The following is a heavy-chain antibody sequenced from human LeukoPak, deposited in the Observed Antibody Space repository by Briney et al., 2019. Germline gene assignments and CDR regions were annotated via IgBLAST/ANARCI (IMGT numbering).Heavy chain of an antibody. D-gene: IGHD6-19*01. Sequence: RGESLKISRKGSGYSFTSYWISWVRQMPGKGLEWMGRIDPSDSYTNYSPSFQGHVTISADKSISTAYLQWSSLKASDTAMYYCARHRMPGIAVAASDYWGQGTLVTVSS. CDR3: ARHRMPGIAVAASDY. CDR1: GYSFTSYW. J-gene: IGHJ4*02. V-gene: IGHV5-10-1*01. CDR2: IDPSDSYT.